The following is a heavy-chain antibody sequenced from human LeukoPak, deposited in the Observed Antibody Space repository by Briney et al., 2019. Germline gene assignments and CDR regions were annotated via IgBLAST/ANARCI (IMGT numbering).Heavy chain of an antibody. V-gene: IGHV3-48*03. D-gene: IGHD1-26*01. CDR1: GFTFSSYE. CDR3: ARLVQWELGSFDI. J-gene: IGHJ3*02. CDR2: ISSSGSTI. Sequence: GGSLRLSCAASGFTFSSYEMNWVRQAPGKGLEWVSYISSSGSTIDYADSVKGRFTISRDNAKNSLYLQMNSLRAEDTAVYYCARLVQWELGSFDIWGQGTMVTVSS.